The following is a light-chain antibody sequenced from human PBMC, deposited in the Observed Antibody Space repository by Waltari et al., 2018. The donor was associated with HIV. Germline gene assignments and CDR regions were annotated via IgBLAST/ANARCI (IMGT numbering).Light chain of an antibody. CDR3: SSYMVNNGLV. V-gene: IGLV2-14*03. CDR2: EVS. CDR1: YDDVGGFTF. J-gene: IGLJ2*01. Sequence: QSVLTQPASVSASPGQSISIPCSGTYDDVGGFTFVSWYQQYAGKAPTVLLYEVSKRPSGIPGRFSGSKSGNTASLTIAGLQPGDEADYYCSSYMVNNGLVFGGGTRVTVL.